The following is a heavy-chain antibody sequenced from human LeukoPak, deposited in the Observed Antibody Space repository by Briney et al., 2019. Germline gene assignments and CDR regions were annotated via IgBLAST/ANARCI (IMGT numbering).Heavy chain of an antibody. CDR2: IIPIFGTA. Sequence: SVKVSCKASGGTFSSYAISWVRQAPGQGLEWMGGIIPIFGTANYAQKFQGRVTITADESTSTAYMELSSLRSEDTAGDYGAREPRPGRRPPSPFDYWGQGTLVTVSS. D-gene: IGHD1-14*01. V-gene: IGHV1-69*13. CDR3: AREPRPGRRPPSPFDY. J-gene: IGHJ4*02. CDR1: GGTFSSYA.